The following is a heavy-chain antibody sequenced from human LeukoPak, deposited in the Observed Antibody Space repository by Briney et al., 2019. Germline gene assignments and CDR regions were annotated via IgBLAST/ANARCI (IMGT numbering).Heavy chain of an antibody. V-gene: IGHV3-43*01. CDR2: ISWDGGST. CDR1: GFTFDDYT. D-gene: IGHD1-26*01. CDR3: AKEGATTDGMDV. Sequence: GGSLRLSCAASGFTFDDYTMHWVRQAPGKGLEWVSLISWDGGSTYYADSVKGRFTIPRDNSKNSLYLQMNSLRTEDTALYYCAKEGATTDGMDVWGQGTTVTVSS. J-gene: IGHJ6*02.